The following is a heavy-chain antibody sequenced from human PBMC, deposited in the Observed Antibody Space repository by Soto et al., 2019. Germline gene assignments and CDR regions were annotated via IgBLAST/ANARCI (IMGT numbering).Heavy chain of an antibody. V-gene: IGHV2-5*02. D-gene: IGHD3-22*01. J-gene: IGHJ1*01. CDR2: SYWDDDK. Sequence: QLTLKESGPTLVKPTQTLTLTCTFSGFSLSTSGVGVGWIRQPPGKALEWLALSYWDDDKRYSPSLKSRLTITKDTSKNQVVLTMTNMDPVDTATYYCAHLTYYYDSSGYYSRAEYFQHWGQGTLVTVSS. CDR1: GFSLSTSGVG. CDR3: AHLTYYYDSSGYYSRAEYFQH.